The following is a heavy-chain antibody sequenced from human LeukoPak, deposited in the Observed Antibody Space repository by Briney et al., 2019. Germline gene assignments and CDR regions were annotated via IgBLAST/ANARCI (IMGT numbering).Heavy chain of an antibody. V-gene: IGHV4-59*01. Sequence: SETLSLTCTVSGGSISSYYWSWIRQPPGKGLEWIGYIYYSGSTNYNPSLKSRATISVDTSKNQFSLKLSSVTAADTAVYYCARVSSITMVRGVFDYWGQGTLVTVSS. CDR3: ARVSSITMVRGVFDY. J-gene: IGHJ4*02. D-gene: IGHD3-10*01. CDR2: IYYSGST. CDR1: GGSISSYY.